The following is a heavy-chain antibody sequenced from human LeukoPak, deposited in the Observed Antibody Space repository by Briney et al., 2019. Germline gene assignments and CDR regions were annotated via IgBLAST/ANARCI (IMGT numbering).Heavy chain of an antibody. Sequence: PGGSLRLSCAASGFTVSSNYMSWVRQAPGKGLEWVSVIYSGGSTFYADSVKGRLTISRDNSKNTLYLQMNSLRAEDTAVYYCAKDVPLGYCSNTNCYPDYWGQGTLVTVSS. CDR1: GFTVSSNY. V-gene: IGHV3-53*01. D-gene: IGHD2-2*01. J-gene: IGHJ4*02. CDR3: AKDVPLGYCSNTNCYPDY. CDR2: IYSGGST.